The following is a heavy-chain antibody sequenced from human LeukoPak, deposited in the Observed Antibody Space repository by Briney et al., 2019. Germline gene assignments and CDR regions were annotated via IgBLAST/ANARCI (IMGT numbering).Heavy chain of an antibody. CDR2: ISDTGATT. D-gene: IGHD2-8*01. J-gene: IGHJ4*02. Sequence: GGSLRLSCAGSGLTFSSYAMSWVRQAPGKGLEWVSAISDTGATTYDADSVKGRFTISRDNSRSTLYLQLNSLRAEDTAVYYCAKDTSIGRYCTNGVCSPFDYWGQGTLVTVSS. CDR1: GLTFSSYA. V-gene: IGHV3-23*01. CDR3: AKDTSIGRYCTNGVCSPFDY.